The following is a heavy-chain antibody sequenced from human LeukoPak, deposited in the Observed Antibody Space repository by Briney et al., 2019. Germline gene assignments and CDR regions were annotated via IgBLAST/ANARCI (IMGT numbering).Heavy chain of an antibody. CDR3: AKGGGAASD. D-gene: IGHD1-26*01. CDR2: IKEDGSAK. V-gene: IGHV3-7*01. CDR1: GFTFTSNY. J-gene: IGHJ4*02. Sequence: PGGSLRLSCAASGFTFTSNYMSWVRQAPGKGLEYVANIKEDGSAKYYVDSVKGRFTISRDNAKNSLYLQINSVRAEDTAVYYCAKGGGAASDWGQGTLVTVSS.